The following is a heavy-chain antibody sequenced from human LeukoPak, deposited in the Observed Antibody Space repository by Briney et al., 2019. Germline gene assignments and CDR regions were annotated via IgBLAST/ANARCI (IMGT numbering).Heavy chain of an antibody. CDR3: ARGHPRPRVIAVAGNFDS. J-gene: IGHJ4*02. D-gene: IGHD6-19*01. CDR2: ISYDGTNK. Sequence: GGSLILSCAASRFTFSSYATHWVRQAPGKGLHWVAAISYDGTNKYYADSVKGRFTISRDNSKNTLYLQMNSLRADDTAVFYCARGHPRPRVIAVAGNFDSWGQGTLVTVSS. V-gene: IGHV3-30-3*01. CDR1: RFTFSSYA.